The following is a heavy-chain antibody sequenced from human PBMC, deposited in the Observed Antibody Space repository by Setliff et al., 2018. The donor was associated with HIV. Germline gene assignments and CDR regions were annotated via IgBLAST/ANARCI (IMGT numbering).Heavy chain of an antibody. D-gene: IGHD3-10*01. V-gene: IGHV1-3*01. J-gene: IGHJ4*02. Sequence: ASVKVSCKASGYIHTNYAIHWVRQAPGQGLEWMGWINCGNGATKYAQNFQDRFTITTDTSASTVYMELRSLRSEDTAVYYCARDRWFGESAPRLLDYWGPGTQVTVSS. CDR2: INCGNGAT. CDR3: ARDRWFGESAPRLLDY. CDR1: GYIHTNYA.